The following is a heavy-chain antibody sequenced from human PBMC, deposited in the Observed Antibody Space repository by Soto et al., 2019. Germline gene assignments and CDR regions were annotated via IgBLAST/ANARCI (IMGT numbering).Heavy chain of an antibody. D-gene: IGHD2-15*01. V-gene: IGHV3-33*01. CDR3: AREFRYCSGGSCYHHPFDY. CDR2: IWYDGSNK. J-gene: IGHJ4*02. CDR1: GFTFSSYG. Sequence: GGSLRLSCAASGFTFSSYGMHWVRQAPGKGLEWVAVIWYDGSNKYYADSVKGRFTTSRDNSKNTLYLQMNSLRAEDTAVYYCAREFRYCSGGSCYHHPFDYWGQGTLVTVSS.